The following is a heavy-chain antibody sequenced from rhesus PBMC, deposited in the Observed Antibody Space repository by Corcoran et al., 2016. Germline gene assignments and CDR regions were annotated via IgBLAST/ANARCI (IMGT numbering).Heavy chain of an antibody. CDR2: INGTRGGT. CDR1: GGSFSSYW. D-gene: IGHD6-13*01. Sequence: QVQLQESGPGLVKPSETLSLTCAVSGGSFSSYWWSWIRQPPGKGLEWIGEINGTRGGTNYNPSLKSRVTISKDASKNQFSLKLSAVTAADTAVYFCARAGTPIAAGAFDYWGQGVLVTVSS. V-gene: IGHV4-80*01. J-gene: IGHJ4*01. CDR3: ARAGTPIAAGAFDY.